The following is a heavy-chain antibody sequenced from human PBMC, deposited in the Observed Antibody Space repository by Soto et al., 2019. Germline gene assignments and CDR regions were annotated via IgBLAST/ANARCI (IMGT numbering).Heavy chain of an antibody. CDR2: IDPSDSYT. D-gene: IGHD2-2*01. Sequence: PGESLKISCKGSGYSFTSYWISWVRQMPGKGLEWMGRIDPSDSYTNYSPSFQGHVTISADKSISTAYLQWSSLKASDTAMYYCVMTYCSSTSCQPHNWLDPWGQGTLVIVSS. J-gene: IGHJ5*02. CDR1: GYSFTSYW. CDR3: VMTYCSSTSCQPHNWLDP. V-gene: IGHV5-10-1*01.